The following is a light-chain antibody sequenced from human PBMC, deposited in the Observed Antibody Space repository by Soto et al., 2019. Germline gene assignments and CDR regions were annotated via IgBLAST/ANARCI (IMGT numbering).Light chain of an antibody. J-gene: IGLJ3*02. V-gene: IGLV2-23*02. CDR2: EVS. CDR1: SSDVGGYNL. Sequence: QSALTQPASVSGSPGQSITISCTGTSSDVGGYNLVSWYQQHPGKAPKLMIYEVSKRPSGVSNRFSGSKSGNTASLTISGLQAEDEADYYCCSYAGSTTFGVFGGVTKLTVL. CDR3: CSYAGSTTFGV.